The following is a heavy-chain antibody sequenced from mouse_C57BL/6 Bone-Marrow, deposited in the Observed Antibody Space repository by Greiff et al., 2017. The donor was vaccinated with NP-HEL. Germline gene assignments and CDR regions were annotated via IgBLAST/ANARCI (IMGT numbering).Heavy chain of an antibody. V-gene: IGHV1-19*01. J-gene: IGHJ4*01. CDR3: ARSVYGSTRYAMDY. CDR2: INPYNGGT. D-gene: IGHD1-1*01. Sequence: EVQLQQSGPVLVKPGASVKMSCKASGYTFTDYYMNWVKQSHGKSLEWIGVINPYNGGTSYNQKFKGKATLTVDKSSSTAYMELNSLTSEDSAVYYCARSVYGSTRYAMDYWGQGTSVTVSS. CDR1: GYTFTDYY.